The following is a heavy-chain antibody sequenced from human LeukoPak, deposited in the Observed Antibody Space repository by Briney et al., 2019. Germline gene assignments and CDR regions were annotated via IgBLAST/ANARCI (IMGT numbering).Heavy chain of an antibody. CDR2: IYIDNT. J-gene: IGHJ6*03. D-gene: IGHD3-9*01. CDR3: AKGVKVPLLRYFSYYRDV. Sequence: GGTLRLSCTVSGFAVSTNSMSWGRQAPGKGLWWVSVIYIDNTHYSDSGTGRFTISRDNSKNTLHLQMNSLRAEDTAVYYCAKGVKVPLLRYFSYYRDVWDKGTTVTIP. V-gene: IGHV3-66*02. CDR1: GFAVSTNS.